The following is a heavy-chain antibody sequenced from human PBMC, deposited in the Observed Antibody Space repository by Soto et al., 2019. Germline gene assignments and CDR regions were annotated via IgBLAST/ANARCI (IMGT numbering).Heavy chain of an antibody. D-gene: IGHD3-22*01. CDR3: AKDLLHTYSYDSSGFFDY. CDR1: GFTFRSYA. J-gene: IGHJ4*02. Sequence: GGSLRLSCAAAGFTFRSYAMNWVRQAPGKGLEWVSRITGSGVTTYYANSVKGRFTISRDNSNNTLSLQMNSLRAEDTAVYYCAKDLLHTYSYDSSGFFDYWGQGTLVTVSS. V-gene: IGHV3-23*01. CDR2: ITGSGVTT.